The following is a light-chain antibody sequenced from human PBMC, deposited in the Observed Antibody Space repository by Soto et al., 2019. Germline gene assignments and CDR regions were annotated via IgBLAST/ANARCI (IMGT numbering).Light chain of an antibody. J-gene: IGKJ4*01. Sequence: DIVMTQSPDSLAVSLGERATINCKSSQSVLYSTNNKNYVAWYQQKPGQPPKLLIYWAATRESGVPDRFSGPGAGPDFTLTISSLQAEDVAVYYCHQYLFTPLPFGGETKDEIK. CDR2: WAA. V-gene: IGKV4-1*01. CDR3: HQYLFTPLP. CDR1: QSVLYSTNNKNY.